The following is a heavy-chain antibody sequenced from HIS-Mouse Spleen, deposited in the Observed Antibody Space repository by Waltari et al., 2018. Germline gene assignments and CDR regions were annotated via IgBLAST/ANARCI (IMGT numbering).Heavy chain of an antibody. CDR1: GGSISSSSYY. Sequence: QLQLQESGPGLVKPSETLSLTCTVSGGSISSSSYYWGWIRQPPGKGLEGIGSIYYSGGTYVNPSLKSPVTISVDTSKNQFSLKLSSVTAADTAVYYCAREIPYSSSWYDWYFDLWGRGTLVTVSS. V-gene: IGHV4-39*07. J-gene: IGHJ2*01. CDR3: AREIPYSSSWYDWYFDL. D-gene: IGHD6-13*01. CDR2: IYYSGGT.